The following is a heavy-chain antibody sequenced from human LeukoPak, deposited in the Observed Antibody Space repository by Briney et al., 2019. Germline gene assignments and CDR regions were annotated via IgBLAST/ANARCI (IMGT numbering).Heavy chain of an antibody. D-gene: IGHD3-22*01. V-gene: IGHV4-31*11. CDR2: IYYSGST. J-gene: IGHJ5*02. Sequence: PSETLSLTCAVSGGSISSGGYYWSWIRQHPGKGLEWIGYIYYSGSTYYNPSLKSRVTISVDTSKNQFSLKLSSVTAADTAVYYCASHYYYDSSGYYNAWGQGTLVTVSS. CDR1: GGSISSGGYY. CDR3: ASHYYYDSSGYYNA.